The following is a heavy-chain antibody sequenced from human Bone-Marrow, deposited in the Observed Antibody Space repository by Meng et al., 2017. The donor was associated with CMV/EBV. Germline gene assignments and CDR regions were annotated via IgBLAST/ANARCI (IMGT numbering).Heavy chain of an antibody. CDR2: MNPNSGNT. D-gene: IGHD3-3*01. J-gene: IGHJ6*02. V-gene: IGHV1-8*01. Sequence: ASVKVSCKASGYTFTSYDINWVRQATGQGLEWMGWMNPNSGNTGYAQKVQGRVTMTRNTSISTAYLELSSLRSDDTAVYYCARDSRRSSGRGWFDFWSGMDVWGRGTTVTVSS. CDR1: GYTFTSYD. CDR3: ARDSRRSSGRGWFDFWSGMDV.